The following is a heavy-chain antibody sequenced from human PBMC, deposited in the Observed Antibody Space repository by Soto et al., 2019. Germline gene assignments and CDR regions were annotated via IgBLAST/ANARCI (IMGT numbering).Heavy chain of an antibody. J-gene: IGHJ5*02. D-gene: IGHD2-15*01. CDR3: ARDQGWVAAAIKYNWFDP. Sequence: QVQLQESGPGLVKPSQTLSLTCTVSGGSISSRGYYWSWIRQHPGKGLEWIGYIYYSGSTYYNPSLKSRVTISVDTSKNQFSLKLSSVTAADTAVYYCARDQGWVAAAIKYNWFDPWGQGTLVTVSS. CDR2: IYYSGST. CDR1: GGSISSRGYY. V-gene: IGHV4-31*03.